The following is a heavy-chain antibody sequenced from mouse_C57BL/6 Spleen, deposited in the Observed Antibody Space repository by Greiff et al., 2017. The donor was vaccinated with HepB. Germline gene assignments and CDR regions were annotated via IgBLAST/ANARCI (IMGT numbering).Heavy chain of an antibody. CDR1: GYTFTDYN. CDR3: ARWLEDFDY. V-gene: IGHV1-22*01. Sequence: EVKLMESGPELVKPGASVKMSCKASGYTFTDYNMHWVKQSHGKSLEWIGYINPNNGGTSYNQKFKGKATLTVNKSSSTAYMELRSLTSEDSAVYYCARWLEDFDYWGQGTTLTVSS. J-gene: IGHJ2*01. D-gene: IGHD2-2*01. CDR2: INPNNGGT.